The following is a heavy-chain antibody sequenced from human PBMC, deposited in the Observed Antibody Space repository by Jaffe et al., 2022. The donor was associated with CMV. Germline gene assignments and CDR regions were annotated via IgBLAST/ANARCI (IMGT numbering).Heavy chain of an antibody. CDR3: VRLDYEFLSGFQYYMDV. CDR1: GGSIATTKYY. V-gene: IGHV4-39*02. CDR2: IYFSGNT. J-gene: IGHJ6*03. D-gene: IGHD3-3*01. Sequence: QLQLQESGPGLMEPSETLSLTCSVSGGSIATTKYYWGWVRQPPGKGLEWIGQIYFSGNTYYNPSLKTRLTMSVDTSKNHFSLKLTSVTATDTAVYYCVRLDYEFLSGFQYYMDVWGKGTTVTVAS.